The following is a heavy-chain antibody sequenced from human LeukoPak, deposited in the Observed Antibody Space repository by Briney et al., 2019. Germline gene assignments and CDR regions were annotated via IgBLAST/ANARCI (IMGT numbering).Heavy chain of an antibody. CDR1: GFTFSNYA. CDR3: AKERVSSGMMEGVLHM. Sequence: PGGSLRLSCATSGFTFSNYAMNWVRQAPGKGLEWVSSISGSGSHTYYADSVQGRFTVSRDNSKNTVNLHLNTVRAEDTAVYYCAKERVSSGMMEGVLHMWGQGTTVSVSS. J-gene: IGHJ3*02. V-gene: IGHV3-23*01. CDR2: ISGSGSHT. D-gene: IGHD2-8*01.